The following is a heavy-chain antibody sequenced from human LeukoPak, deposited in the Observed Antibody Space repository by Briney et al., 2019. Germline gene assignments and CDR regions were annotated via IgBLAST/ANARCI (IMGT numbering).Heavy chain of an antibody. D-gene: IGHD4-17*01. CDR3: AREIRYFDY. CDR2: ISYDGSNK. Sequence: GGSLRLSCAASGFTFSSYAMHWVRQAPGKGLEWVAVISYDGSNKYYADSVKGRFTISRGNSKNTLYLQMNSLRAEDTAVYYCAREIRYFDYWGQGTLVTVSS. CDR1: GFTFSSYA. V-gene: IGHV3-30-3*01. J-gene: IGHJ4*02.